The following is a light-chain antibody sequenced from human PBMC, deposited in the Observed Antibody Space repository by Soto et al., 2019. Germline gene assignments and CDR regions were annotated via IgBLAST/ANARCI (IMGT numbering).Light chain of an antibody. CDR3: QQYNNWPPL. J-gene: IGKJ1*01. CDR2: GAS. V-gene: IGKV3-15*01. Sequence: EIVLTQSPGTLSLSPGERATLSCRASQSVSSYLAWYQQKPGQAPRLLIYGASTRATGIPARFSGSGSGTEFTLTISSLQSEDFAVYYCQQYNNWPPLFGQGTKVDIK. CDR1: QSVSSY.